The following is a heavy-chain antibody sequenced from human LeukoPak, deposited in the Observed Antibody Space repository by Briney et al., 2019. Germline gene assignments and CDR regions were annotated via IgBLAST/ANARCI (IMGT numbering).Heavy chain of an antibody. CDR3: AKDLISPRSVGSSEKLDY. V-gene: IGHV3-23*01. CDR1: GFTFNTYA. J-gene: IGHJ4*02. D-gene: IGHD3-10*01. Sequence: SGGSLRLSCAASGFTFNTYAMSWVRQAPGKGLEWVSSVFDSGAGTHYADSVKGRFTISRDNAKNTLYLQMNSLRVDDTAVYYCAKDLISPRSVGSSEKLDYWGQGTLVTVSS. CDR2: VFDSGAGT.